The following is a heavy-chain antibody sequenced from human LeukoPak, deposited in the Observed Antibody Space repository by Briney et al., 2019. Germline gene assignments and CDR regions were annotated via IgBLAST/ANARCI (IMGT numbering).Heavy chain of an antibody. J-gene: IGHJ4*02. Sequence: GGSLRLSCAASGFTFSDYYMSWIRQAPGKGLEWISYISSSSTSTNYADSVKGRFTISRDNGKNSLYLQMNSLRDDDTAVYYCAKANVYYFDCWGQGTLVTVSS. D-gene: IGHD2-8*01. CDR3: AKANVYYFDC. V-gene: IGHV3-11*05. CDR1: GFTFSDYY. CDR2: ISSSSTST.